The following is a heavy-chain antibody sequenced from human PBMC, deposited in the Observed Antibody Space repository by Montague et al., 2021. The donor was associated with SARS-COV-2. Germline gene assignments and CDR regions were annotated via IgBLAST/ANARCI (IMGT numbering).Heavy chain of an antibody. CDR2: ISYDGSNK. Sequence: SLRLSCAASGFTFSSHAMHWVRQAPGKGLEWVAVISYDGSNKYYADSVKGRFTISRDNSKNTLYLQMNSLRAEDTAVYYCARDRDDYIWGSYENFNYWGQGTLVTVSS. CDR1: GFTFSSHA. V-gene: IGHV3-30*04. D-gene: IGHD3-16*01. CDR3: ARDRDDYIWGSYENFNY. J-gene: IGHJ4*02.